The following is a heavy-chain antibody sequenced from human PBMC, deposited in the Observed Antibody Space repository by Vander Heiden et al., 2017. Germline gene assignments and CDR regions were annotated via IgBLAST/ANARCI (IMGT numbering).Heavy chain of an antibody. J-gene: IGHJ4*02. Sequence: QVQLHQWCAGLLKPSETLSLTCAVYGWSFSGYSWTWIRQPPGKGREWIGEIKHGGSTSYNPSHKSRVTISVDTAKNQFSRKLSSVTAADTAVYYCARGRVTYFDYWGQGTLVAVSS. D-gene: IGHD2-21*02. CDR2: IKHGGST. CDR1: GWSFSGYS. CDR3: ARGRVTYFDY. V-gene: IGHV4-34*01.